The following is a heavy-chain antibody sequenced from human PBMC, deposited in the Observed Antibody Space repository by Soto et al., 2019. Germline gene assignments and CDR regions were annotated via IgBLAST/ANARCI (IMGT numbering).Heavy chain of an antibody. D-gene: IGHD3-10*01. CDR1: GGSISSYY. J-gene: IGHJ6*03. V-gene: IGHV4-59*08. CDR2: IYYSGST. Sequence: SETLSLTCTVSGGSISSYYWSWIRQPPGKGLEWIGYIYYSGSTNYNPSLKSRVTISVDTSKNQFSLKLSSVTAADTAVYYCARTNYYGSGSYLLPYYYYYMDVWGKGTTVTVSS. CDR3: ARTNYYGSGSYLLPYYYYYMDV.